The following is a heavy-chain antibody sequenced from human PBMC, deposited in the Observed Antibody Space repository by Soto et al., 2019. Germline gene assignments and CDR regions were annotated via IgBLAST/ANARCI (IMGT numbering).Heavy chain of an antibody. D-gene: IGHD1-26*01. CDR2: ISYDGSNI. V-gene: IGHV3-30-3*01. CDR3: ARDSRATGACAFDI. CDR1: GFTFSSYA. J-gene: IGHJ3*02. Sequence: QVQLVESGGGVVQPGRSLRLSCAASGFTFSSYAMHWVRQAPGKGLEWVAVISYDGSNIYYADSVKGRFTISRDNSKNTLYLQMNSLRAEDTAAHYCARDSRATGACAFDIWGLGTMVTVSS.